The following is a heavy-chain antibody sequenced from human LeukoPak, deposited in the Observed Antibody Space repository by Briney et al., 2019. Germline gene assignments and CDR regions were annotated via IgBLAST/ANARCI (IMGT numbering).Heavy chain of an antibody. D-gene: IGHD3-3*01. CDR1: GYTFTGYY. J-gene: IGHJ5*02. V-gene: IGHV1-2*02. Sequence: ASVKVSCKASGYTFTGYYMHWVRQAAGQGLEWMGWINPNSGGTNYAQKFQGRVTMTRDTSISTAYMELSRLRSDDTAVYYCARTRASGYSYNWFDPWGQGTLVTVSS. CDR3: ARTRASGYSYNWFDP. CDR2: INPNSGGT.